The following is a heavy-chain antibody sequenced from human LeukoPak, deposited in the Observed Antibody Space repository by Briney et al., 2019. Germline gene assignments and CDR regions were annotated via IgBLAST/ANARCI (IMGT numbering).Heavy chain of an antibody. Sequence: YYWSWIRQPPGXGLEWIGEINHSGSTNYNPSLKSRVTISVDTSKNQFSLKLSSVTAADTAVYYCARGGYSYGFDYWGQGTLVTVSS. CDR1: YY. J-gene: IGHJ4*02. CDR2: INHSGST. V-gene: IGHV4-34*01. CDR3: ARGGYSYGFDY. D-gene: IGHD5-18*01.